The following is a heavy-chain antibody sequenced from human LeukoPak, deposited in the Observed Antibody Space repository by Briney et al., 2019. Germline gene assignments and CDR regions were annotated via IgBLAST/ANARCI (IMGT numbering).Heavy chain of an antibody. V-gene: IGHV4-39*02. CDR3: ARRSSSGFSYC. Sequence: SETLSLTCTVSGGSISSSIHYWDWIRQPPGKGLEWIGSLYYSGSPNYNPSLKSRLTISVDTSKNLLSLNLTSVTAADTAIYYCARRSSSGFSYCWGQGTLVTVSS. D-gene: IGHD6-13*01. CDR2: LYYSGSP. CDR1: GGSISSSIHY. J-gene: IGHJ4*02.